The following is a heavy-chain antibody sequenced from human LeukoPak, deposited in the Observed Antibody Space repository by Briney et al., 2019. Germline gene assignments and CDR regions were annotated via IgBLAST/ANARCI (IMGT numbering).Heavy chain of an antibody. CDR1: GGSFSGYY. D-gene: IGHD2-2*01. CDR3: ARRYCSSTSCRKGFDY. Sequence: PSETLSLTCAVYGGSFSGYYWSWIRQPPGKGLEWIGEINHSGSTNYNPSLKSRVTISVDTSKNQFSLKLSSVTAADTAVYYCARRYCSSTSCRKGFDYWGQGTLVTVSS. J-gene: IGHJ4*02. CDR2: INHSGST. V-gene: IGHV4-34*01.